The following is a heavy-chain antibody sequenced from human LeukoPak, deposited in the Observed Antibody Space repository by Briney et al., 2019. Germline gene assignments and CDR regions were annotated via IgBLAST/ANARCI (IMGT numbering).Heavy chain of an antibody. CDR1: GYTFTSYG. Sequence: ASVKVSCKASGYTFTSYGISWVRHAPGQGLEWMGWISAYNGNTNYAQKLQGRVTMTTDTSTSTAYMELRSLRPDDTAVYYCARDGQYSSSWYRQGFDYWGQGTLVTVSS. V-gene: IGHV1-18*01. CDR3: ARDGQYSSSWYRQGFDY. CDR2: ISAYNGNT. J-gene: IGHJ4*02. D-gene: IGHD6-13*01.